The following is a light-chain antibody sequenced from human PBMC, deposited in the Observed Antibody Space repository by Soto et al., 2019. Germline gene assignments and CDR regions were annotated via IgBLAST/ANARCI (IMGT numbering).Light chain of an antibody. Sequence: QSVLTQPASVSGSPGQSITISCTGTRSDVGGYKYVSWYQQYPGKAPKLMIYEVSNRPPGISPRFSGSKSGNTASLTISGLQAEDEADYYCISYTSTTTLVFGGGTQLTVL. CDR2: EVS. V-gene: IGLV2-14*01. J-gene: IGLJ3*02. CDR1: RSDVGGYKY. CDR3: ISYTSTTTLV.